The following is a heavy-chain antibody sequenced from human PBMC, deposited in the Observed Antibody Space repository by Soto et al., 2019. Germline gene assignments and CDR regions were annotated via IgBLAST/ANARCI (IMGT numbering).Heavy chain of an antibody. CDR1: GGTFSSYT. CDR3: AGTTQGLRYGMAV. J-gene: IGHJ6*02. CDR2: IIPILGIA. Sequence: QVQLVQSGAEVKKPGSSVKVSCKASGGTFSSYTISWVRQVPGQGLEWMGRIIPILGIANYAQKFQGRVTITADKSTSTAYMELSSLSSEDTAVYYCAGTTQGLRYGMAVWGQGTTVTVSS. V-gene: IGHV1-69*02. D-gene: IGHD4-17*01.